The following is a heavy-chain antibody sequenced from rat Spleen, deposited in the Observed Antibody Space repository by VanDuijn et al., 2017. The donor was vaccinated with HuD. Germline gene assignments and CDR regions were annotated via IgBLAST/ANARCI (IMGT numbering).Heavy chain of an antibody. J-gene: IGHJ2*01. D-gene: IGHD1-12*02. CDR1: GFTFSDYY. CDR2: ISYDGGST. V-gene: IGHV5-20*01. CDR3: TRAIDGTYYYFDY. Sequence: EVQLVESGGGLVQPGRSLKLSCAASGFTFSDYYMAWVRQAPTKGLEWVASISYDGGSTYYRDSVKGRFPISSANAKSSLYLQMDSLRSEDTATYYCTRAIDGTYYYFDYWGQGVMVTVSS.